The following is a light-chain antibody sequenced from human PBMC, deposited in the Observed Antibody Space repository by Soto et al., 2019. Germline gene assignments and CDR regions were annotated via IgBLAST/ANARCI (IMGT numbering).Light chain of an antibody. CDR1: SSDVGGYNY. V-gene: IGLV2-14*01. CDR3: SSYTSSTYF. J-gene: IGLJ1*01. CDR2: DVS. Sequence: QSALTQPASVSGSPGQSITISCTGTSSDVGGYNYVSWYQQHPGKAPKLMIYDVSNRPSGVSNHFSGSKSGNTASLTISGLQAEDEADYYCSSYTSSTYFFGTGTKVTVL.